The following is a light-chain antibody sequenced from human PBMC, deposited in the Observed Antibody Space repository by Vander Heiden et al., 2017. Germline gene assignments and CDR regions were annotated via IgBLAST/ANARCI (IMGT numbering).Light chain of an antibody. CDR3: MQALQTPWT. CDR1: QSLLHSNGYNY. CDR2: LGS. V-gene: IGKV2-28*01. Sequence: DLVMTQSPLSLPVTPGEPASISCRSSQSLLHSNGYNYLDWYLQKPRQSPQLLIYLGSNRASGVPDRFSGSGSGTDFTLKISRVEAEDVGVYYCMQALQTPWTFGQGTKVEIK. J-gene: IGKJ1*01.